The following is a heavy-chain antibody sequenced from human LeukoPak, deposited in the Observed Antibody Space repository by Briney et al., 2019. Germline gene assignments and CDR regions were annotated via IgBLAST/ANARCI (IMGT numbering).Heavy chain of an antibody. CDR2: IYYSGSS. CDR1: GVSISSDY. Sequence: PSETLYVTCTGSGVSISSDYWSWIRLPPGKVVEWIGYIYYSGSSNYNPSLKSRVTMSVDTSKNQFSLKLTSVTAADTAVYYCARRLRQNLFDPWGQGTLVTVSS. V-gene: IGHV4-59*08. CDR3: ARRLRQNLFDP. J-gene: IGHJ5*02. D-gene: IGHD4-17*01.